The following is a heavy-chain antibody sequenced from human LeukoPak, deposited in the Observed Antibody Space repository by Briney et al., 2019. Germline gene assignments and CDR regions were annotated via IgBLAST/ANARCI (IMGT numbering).Heavy chain of an antibody. D-gene: IGHD2-2*02. Sequence: SVKVSCKASGGTFSSYAISWVRQAAGQGLEWMGRIIPIFGIANYAQKFQGRVTITADKSTSTGDMELSILRSEETAVYYWASSYCNSTSGYMGGGGTYYFDYWGQGTLVTVSS. V-gene: IGHV1-69*04. CDR2: IIPIFGIA. CDR3: ASSYCNSTSGYMGGGGTYYFDY. CDR1: GGTFSSYA. J-gene: IGHJ4*02.